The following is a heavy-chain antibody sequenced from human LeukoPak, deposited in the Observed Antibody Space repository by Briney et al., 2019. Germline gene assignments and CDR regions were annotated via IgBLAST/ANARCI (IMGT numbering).Heavy chain of an antibody. Sequence: PGRFLRLSCAASGFTFDDYAMHWVRQAPGKGLEWVSGISWNSGSRGYAGSVKGRFTISRDNAKNSLYLQMNSLRAEDTAVYYCARGHTKSITMIVSDYWGQGTLVTVSS. D-gene: IGHD3-22*01. V-gene: IGHV3-9*01. CDR3: ARGHTKSITMIVSDY. J-gene: IGHJ4*02. CDR2: ISWNSGSR. CDR1: GFTFDDYA.